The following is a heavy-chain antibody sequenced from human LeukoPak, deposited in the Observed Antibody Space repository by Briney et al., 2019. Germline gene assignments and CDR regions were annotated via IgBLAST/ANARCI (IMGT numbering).Heavy chain of an antibody. CDR2: IIPILGIA. J-gene: IGHJ6*02. D-gene: IGHD3-9*01. CDR1: GGTFSSYA. CDR3: ASQVLRYFDWSAMDV. Sequence: SVKVSCKASGGTFSSYAISWVRQAPGQGLEWMGRIIPILGIAKYAQKFQGRVTITADKSTSTAYMELSSLRSEDTAVYYCASQVLRYFDWSAMDVWGQGTTVTVSS. V-gene: IGHV1-69*04.